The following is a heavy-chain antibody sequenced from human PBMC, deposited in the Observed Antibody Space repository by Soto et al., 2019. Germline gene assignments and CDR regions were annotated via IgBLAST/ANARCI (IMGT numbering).Heavy chain of an antibody. V-gene: IGHV5-51*01. Sequence: GESLKISCKGSGYSFTSYWIGWVRQMPGKGLDLIGIIYPGDSDTRYSPSFQGQVTISADKSISTAYLQWSSLKASDTAIYYCARSYYDILTGYYRGMDVWGQGTTVTVSS. J-gene: IGHJ6*02. D-gene: IGHD3-9*01. CDR2: IYPGDSDT. CDR1: GYSFTSYW. CDR3: ARSYYDILTGYYRGMDV.